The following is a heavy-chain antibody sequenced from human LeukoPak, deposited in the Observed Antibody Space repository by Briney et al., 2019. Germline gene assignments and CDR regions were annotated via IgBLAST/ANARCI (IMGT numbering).Heavy chain of an antibody. D-gene: IGHD1-26*01. Sequence: PSETLTLTCTVSGGSISSGSYYWSWIRQPAGKGLEWIGEINHSGSTNYNPSLKSRVTISVDTSKNQFSMKLSSVTAADTAVYYCARGLRGSYSVYFQHWGQGTLVTVSS. J-gene: IGHJ1*01. CDR1: GGSISSGSYY. V-gene: IGHV4-61*10. CDR3: ARGLRGSYSVYFQH. CDR2: INHSGST.